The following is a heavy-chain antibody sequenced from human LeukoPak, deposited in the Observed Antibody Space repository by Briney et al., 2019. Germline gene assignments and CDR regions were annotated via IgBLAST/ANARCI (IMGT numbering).Heavy chain of an antibody. CDR3: TTDHRWELVRFDS. CDR1: GFTVSSYW. Sequence: GGSLRLACAASGFTVSSYWMSWVRQAPGEGLEWVAKINQDGTEKAYVDSVRGRFTISRDNAKNSLFLQMNSLRAEDTAVYYCTTDHRWELVRFDSWGQGTRVTVST. CDR2: INQDGTEK. J-gene: IGHJ4*02. V-gene: IGHV3-7*03. D-gene: IGHD1-26*01.